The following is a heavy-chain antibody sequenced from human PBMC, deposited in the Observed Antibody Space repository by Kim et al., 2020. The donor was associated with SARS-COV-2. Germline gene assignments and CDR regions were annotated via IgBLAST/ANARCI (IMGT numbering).Heavy chain of an antibody. D-gene: IGHD2-21*02. J-gene: IGHJ4*02. CDR3: ANGFRLLFSY. V-gene: IGHV3-23*01. Sequence: GGSLRLSCAASGFTFSNSAMAWVRQAPGKGLEWVSTISASGGNTYFADSVKGRFTISRDNSKNALYLQMNSLRAEDTAIYYCANGFRLLFSYWGQGTLVTVSS. CDR2: ISASGGNT. CDR1: GFTFSNSA.